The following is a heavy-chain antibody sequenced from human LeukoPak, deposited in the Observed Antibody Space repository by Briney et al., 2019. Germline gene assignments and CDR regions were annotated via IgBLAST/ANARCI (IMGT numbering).Heavy chain of an antibody. V-gene: IGHV4-39*07. CDR1: GGSISSSSYY. CDR3: ARGIHCSIATCYNWFDP. CDR2: IYYSGST. D-gene: IGHD2-2*01. J-gene: IGHJ5*02. Sequence: ASETLSLTCTVSGGSISSSSYYWGWIRQPPGKGLEWIGSIYYSGSTYYNPSLKSRVTISVDTSRNQFSLRLTSVTAADTAVYYCARGIHCSIATCYNWFDPWGQGTLVTVSS.